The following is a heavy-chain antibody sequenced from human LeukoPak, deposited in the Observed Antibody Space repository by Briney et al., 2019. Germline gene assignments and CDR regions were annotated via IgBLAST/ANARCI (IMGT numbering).Heavy chain of an antibody. CDR1: GFTFSAYW. CDR3: ARGPSTTLTTR. D-gene: IGHD4-17*01. Sequence: GGSLRLSCVVSGFTFSAYWMTWVRQAPGRGLEWVANIKHDGSDVHYVDSVKGRFTISRDNAQSSLFLQMSSLRREDTAVYYCARGPSTTLTTRWGQGTLVAVSS. CDR2: IKHDGSDV. V-gene: IGHV3-7*01. J-gene: IGHJ4*02.